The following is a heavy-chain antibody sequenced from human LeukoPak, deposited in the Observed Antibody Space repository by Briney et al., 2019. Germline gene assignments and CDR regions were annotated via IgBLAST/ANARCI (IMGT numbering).Heavy chain of an antibody. CDR3: ASTYCGGDCYSYY. CDR2: IRYDGSNK. D-gene: IGHD2-21*02. Sequence: GGSLRLSCAASGFTFDDYAMHWVRQAPGKGLEWVAFIRYDGSNKYYADSVKGRFTISRDNSKNTLYLQMNSLRAEDTAVYYCASTYCGGDCYSYYWGQGTLVTVSS. J-gene: IGHJ4*02. V-gene: IGHV3-30*02. CDR1: GFTFDDYA.